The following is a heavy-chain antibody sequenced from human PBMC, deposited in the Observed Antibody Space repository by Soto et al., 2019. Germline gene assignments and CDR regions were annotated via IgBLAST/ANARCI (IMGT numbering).Heavy chain of an antibody. J-gene: IGHJ4*02. V-gene: IGHV3-21*01. CDR3: ARDISSSWYFDY. Sequence: GGSLRLSCAASGFTFSSYSMNWVRQAPGKGLEWVSSISSSSSYIYYADSVKGRFTISRDNAKNSLYLQMNSLRAEDTAVYYCARDISSSWYFDYWGQGTLVTVSS. CDR2: ISSSSSYI. CDR1: GFTFSSYS. D-gene: IGHD6-13*01.